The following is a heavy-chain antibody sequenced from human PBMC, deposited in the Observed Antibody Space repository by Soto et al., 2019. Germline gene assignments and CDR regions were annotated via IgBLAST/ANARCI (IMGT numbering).Heavy chain of an antibody. CDR1: GGSFSGYY. V-gene: IGHV4-34*01. CDR2: INHSGST. Sequence: QVQLQQWGAGLLEPSETLSLTCAVYGGSFSGYYWSWIRQPPGKGLEWIGEINHSGSTNYNPSLKSRVTISVDTSKNQFSLKLSSVTAADTAVYYCARGYGSSWSSYYYGMDVWGQGTTVTVSS. J-gene: IGHJ6*02. CDR3: ARGYGSSWSSYYYGMDV. D-gene: IGHD6-13*01.